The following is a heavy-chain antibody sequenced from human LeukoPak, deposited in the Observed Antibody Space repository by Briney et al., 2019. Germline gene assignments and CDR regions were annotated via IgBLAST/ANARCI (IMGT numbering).Heavy chain of an antibody. D-gene: IGHD3-22*01. CDR3: ARGRSGFDI. Sequence: PGGSLRLSCAASGFTFSSYAMSWVRQAPGKGLEWVANINQDGSEKYYVDSVKGRFTISRDNAKNALYLQMNSLRAEDTAVYYCARGRSGFDIWGQGTMVTVSS. CDR1: GFTFSSYA. J-gene: IGHJ3*02. V-gene: IGHV3-7*04. CDR2: INQDGSEK.